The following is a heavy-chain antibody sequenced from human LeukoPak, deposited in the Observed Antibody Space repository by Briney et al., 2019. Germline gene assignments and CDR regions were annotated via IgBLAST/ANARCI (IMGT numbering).Heavy chain of an antibody. CDR1: GFPFSSHG. Sequence: GGSLRLSCAGSGFPFSSHGMNWVRQAPGKGLEWVSGISPGGGPTYYADSVKGRFTISRDDSKNTLYLQMKNLRAEDTAVYYCAREIFGARAFQYWGQGILVTVSS. D-gene: IGHD3-3*01. CDR3: AREIFGARAFQY. V-gene: IGHV3-23*01. J-gene: IGHJ4*02. CDR2: ISPGGGPT.